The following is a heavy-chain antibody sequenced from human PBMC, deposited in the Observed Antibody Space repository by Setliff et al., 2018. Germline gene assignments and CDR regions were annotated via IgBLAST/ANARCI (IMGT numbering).Heavy chain of an antibody. Sequence: GGSLRLSCEASGFTFSSYSMNWVRQAPGKGLEWVAHISYSSGSISYADSVKGRFTISRDNAKNSLHLQMNSLRAEDTAVYYCARGHTSMAPWGQGTLVTVSS. V-gene: IGHV3-48*04. CDR1: GFTFSSYS. CDR3: ARGHTSMAP. CDR2: ISYSSGSI. D-gene: IGHD5-18*01. J-gene: IGHJ5*02.